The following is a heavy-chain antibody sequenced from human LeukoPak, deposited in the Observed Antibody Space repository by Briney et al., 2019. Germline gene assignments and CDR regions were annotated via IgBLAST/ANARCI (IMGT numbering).Heavy chain of an antibody. CDR2: ISGSGGNT. Sequence: GGSLRLSCAASGFTFSSYAMSWVRQAPGKGLEWVSAISGSGGNTYYADSVKGRFTISRDNSKNTLYLQMNSLRAEDTAVYYCAKDSAAYCSSTSCYTPFQHWGQGTLVTVSS. CDR1: GFTFSSYA. CDR3: AKDSAAYCSSTSCYTPFQH. D-gene: IGHD2-2*02. V-gene: IGHV3-23*01. J-gene: IGHJ1*01.